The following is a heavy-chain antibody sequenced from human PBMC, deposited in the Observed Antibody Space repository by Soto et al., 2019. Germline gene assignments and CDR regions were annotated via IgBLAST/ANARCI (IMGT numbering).Heavy chain of an antibody. D-gene: IGHD5-12*01. Sequence: ASVKVSCKASGGTFSSYAISWVRQAPGQGLEWMGGIIPIFGTANYAQKFQGRVTITADESTSTAYMELSSLRSEDTAVYYCARHIAAIYRGYDPDWFDPWGQGTLVTVSS. J-gene: IGHJ5*02. V-gene: IGHV1-69*13. CDR1: GGTFSSYA. CDR3: ARHIAAIYRGYDPDWFDP. CDR2: IIPIFGTA.